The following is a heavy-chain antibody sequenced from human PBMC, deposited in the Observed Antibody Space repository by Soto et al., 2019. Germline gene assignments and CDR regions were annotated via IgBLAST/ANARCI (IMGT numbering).Heavy chain of an antibody. V-gene: IGHV4-59*01. D-gene: IGHD6-19*01. CDR2: IYYSGST. CDR3: AREYNVAGTFDY. CDR1: GGSISSYY. Sequence: QVQLQESGPGLVKPSETLSLTCTVSGGSISSYYWSWIRQPPGKGLEWIGYIYYSGSTNYNPSLNSRVTISVDTSKNQSSLKLSSVTAADTAVYYCAREYNVAGTFDYWGQGTLVTVSS. J-gene: IGHJ4*02.